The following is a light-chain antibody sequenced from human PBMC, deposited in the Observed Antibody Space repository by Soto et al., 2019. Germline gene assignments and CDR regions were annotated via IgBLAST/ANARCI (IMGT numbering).Light chain of an antibody. CDR2: DAS. V-gene: IGKV3-11*01. Sequence: EIVLTQSPATLSLSPGERATLSCRASQSVSSYLAWYQQKRGQAPRLLIYDASNRATGIPARFSGSVSGTDFPLTISSLDPEDFSVYDGQQRSNWTWTFGQGTKVEIK. J-gene: IGKJ1*01. CDR1: QSVSSY. CDR3: QQRSNWTWT.